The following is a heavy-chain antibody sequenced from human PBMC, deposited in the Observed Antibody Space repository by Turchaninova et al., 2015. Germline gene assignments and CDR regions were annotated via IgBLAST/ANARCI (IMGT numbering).Heavy chain of an antibody. CDR3: ARDSLWGYYYYMDV. CDR1: GFTWSSYN. D-gene: IGHD2-21*01. Sequence: EVQLVEFGGGLVQLGGSLGLSCWGSGFTWSSYNMNWVRQAPGKGLEWVSYISSSNIIYYADSVKGRFTISRDNAKNSLYLQMNGLRAEDTAVYYCARDSLWGYYYYMDVWGKGTTVTVSS. V-gene: IGHV3-48*04. J-gene: IGHJ6*03. CDR2: ISSSNII.